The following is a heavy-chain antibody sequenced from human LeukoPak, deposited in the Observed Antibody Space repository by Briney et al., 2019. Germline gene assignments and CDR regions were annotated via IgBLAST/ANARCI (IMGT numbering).Heavy chain of an antibody. CDR2: IIPIFGTA. Sequence: ASVKVSCKASGYTFTSYYMHWVRQAPGQGLEWMGGIIPIFGTANYAQKFQGRVTITADESTSTAYMELSSLRSEDTAVYYCARTTYYYDSSDYYYGMDVWGQGTTVTVSS. CDR3: ARTTYYYDSSDYYYGMDV. V-gene: IGHV1-69*13. J-gene: IGHJ6*02. D-gene: IGHD3-22*01. CDR1: GYTFTSYY.